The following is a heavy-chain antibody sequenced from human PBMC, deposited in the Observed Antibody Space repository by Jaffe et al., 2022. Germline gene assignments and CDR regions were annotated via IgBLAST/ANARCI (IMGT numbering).Heavy chain of an antibody. CDR3: TRYNWNDDHFDY. CDR2: IRSKAYGGTT. D-gene: IGHD1-1*01. V-gene: IGHV3-49*04. J-gene: IGHJ4*02. CDR1: GFTFGDYA. Sequence: EVQLVESGGGLVQPGRSLRLSCTASGFTFGDYAMSWVRQAPGKGLEWVGFIRSKAYGGTTEYAASVKGRFTISRDDSKSIAYLQMNSLKTEDTAVYYCTRYNWNDDHFDYWGQGTLVTVSS.